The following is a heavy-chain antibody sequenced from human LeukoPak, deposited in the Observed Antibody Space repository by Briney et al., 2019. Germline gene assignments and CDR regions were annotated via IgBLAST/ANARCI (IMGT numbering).Heavy chain of an antibody. J-gene: IGHJ6*03. D-gene: IGHD1-26*01. CDR3: ARIPRPEGNSGSYYYYYYMDV. CDR1: GGSISSYY. CDR2: IYYSGST. V-gene: IGHV4-59*01. Sequence: SETLSLTCTVSGGSISSYYWSWIRQPPGKGLEWIGYIYYSGSTNYNPSLKSRVTISVDTSKNQFSLKLSSVTAADTAVYYCARIPRPEGNSGSYYYYYYMDVWGKGTTVTISS.